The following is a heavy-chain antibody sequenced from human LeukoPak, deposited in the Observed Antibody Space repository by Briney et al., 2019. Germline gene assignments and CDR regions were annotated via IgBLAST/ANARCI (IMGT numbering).Heavy chain of an antibody. CDR1: GGSFSGYY. D-gene: IGHD5-12*01. J-gene: IGHJ4*02. V-gene: IGHV4-34*01. CDR3: ARISGYDPYYFDY. Sequence: PSETLSLTCAVYGGSFSGYYWSWIRQPPGKGLEWIGEINHSGSTNYNPSPKSRVTMSVDTSKNQFSLKLSSVTAADTAVYYCARISGYDPYYFDYWGQGTLVTVSS. CDR2: INHSGST.